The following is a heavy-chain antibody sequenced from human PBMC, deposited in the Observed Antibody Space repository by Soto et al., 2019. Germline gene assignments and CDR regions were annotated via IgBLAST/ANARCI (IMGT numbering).Heavy chain of an antibody. D-gene: IGHD6-19*01. J-gene: IGHJ4*02. CDR1: GGSISSGDYY. CDR3: PRDYRSGYAN. Sequence: SETLSLTCTVSGGSISSGDYYWSWIRQPPGKGLEWMAYVYYTGSSYYNPSLTSRATISVATSRNQFSLNVMSVAATDTAVYYCPRDYRSGYANRGAGILVTVSS. V-gene: IGHV4-30-4*01. CDR2: VYYTGSS.